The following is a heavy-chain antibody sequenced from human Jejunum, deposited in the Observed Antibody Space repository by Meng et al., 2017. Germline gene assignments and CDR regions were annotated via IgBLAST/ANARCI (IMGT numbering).Heavy chain of an antibody. CDR1: GSTFTTYA. CDR2: INTTTGNP. J-gene: IGHJ4*02. D-gene: IGHD1-7*01. Sequence: QVELGQWGLKSRSPGAAVKVSCKATGSTFTTYAMNWVRQDPGQGLEWMGYINTTTGNPTYAQGFTGRFVFSLDTSVTTAYLQISNLKAEDTAMYYCAKDPTGAWNSDFWGQGTLVTVSS. CDR3: AKDPTGAWNSDF. V-gene: IGHV7-4-1*02.